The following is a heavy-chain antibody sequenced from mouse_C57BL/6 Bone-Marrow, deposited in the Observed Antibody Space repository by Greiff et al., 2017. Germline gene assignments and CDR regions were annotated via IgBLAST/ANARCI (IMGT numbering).Heavy chain of an antibody. CDR1: GFNIKDDY. J-gene: IGHJ3*01. CDR3: TTDGYCGFAY. D-gene: IGHD2-3*01. V-gene: IGHV14-4*01. CDR2: IDPENGDT. Sequence: EVQLKQSGAELVRPGASVKLSCTASGFNIKDDYMHWVKQRPEQGLEWIGWIDPENGDTEYASKFQGKATITADTSSNTAYLQLGSRTSEDTAVYYCTTDGYCGFAYWGQGTLVTVSA.